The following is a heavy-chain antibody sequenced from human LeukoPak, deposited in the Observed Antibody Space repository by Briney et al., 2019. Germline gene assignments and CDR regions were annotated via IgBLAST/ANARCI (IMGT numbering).Heavy chain of an antibody. CDR1: GFTFSSYS. CDR3: ARAESRDGYNHFDY. V-gene: IGHV3-21*01. D-gene: IGHD5-24*01. CDR2: ISSSSSYI. J-gene: IGHJ4*02. Sequence: AGGSLRLSCAASGFTFSSYSMNWVRQAPGKGLEWVSSISSSSSYIYYADSVKGRFTISRDNAKNSLYLQMNSLRAEDTAVYYCARAESRDGYNHFDYWGQGTLVTVSS.